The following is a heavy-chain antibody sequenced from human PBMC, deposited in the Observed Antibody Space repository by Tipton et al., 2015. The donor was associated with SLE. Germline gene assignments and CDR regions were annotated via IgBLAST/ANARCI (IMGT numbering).Heavy chain of an antibody. CDR3: ARAKNRPGYFDL. CDR2: INNSGST. V-gene: IGHV4-34*01. Sequence: TLSLTCAVYGVSFSGYYWSWIRQPPGKGLEWIGQINNSGSTNYSPSLKSRVTISLDTSKNQFSLKLSSVTAADTAVYYCARAKNRPGYFDLWGRGTLVTVSS. D-gene: IGHD1/OR15-1a*01. J-gene: IGHJ2*01. CDR1: GVSFSGYY.